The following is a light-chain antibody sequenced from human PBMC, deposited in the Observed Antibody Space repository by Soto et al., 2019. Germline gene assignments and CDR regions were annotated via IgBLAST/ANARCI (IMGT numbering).Light chain of an antibody. CDR3: QQRSNWPRT. Sequence: EIVLTQSPATLSLPPGERATLSCRASQSVSSYLAWYQQKPGQAPRLLIYDASNRATGIPARFSGSGSGTDFTLTISSLEPEDFAVDYCQQRSNWPRTFGQGTKVEIK. J-gene: IGKJ1*01. V-gene: IGKV3-11*01. CDR2: DAS. CDR1: QSVSSY.